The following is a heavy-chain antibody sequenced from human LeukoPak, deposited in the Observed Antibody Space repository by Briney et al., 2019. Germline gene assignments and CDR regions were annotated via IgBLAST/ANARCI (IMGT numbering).Heavy chain of an antibody. V-gene: IGHV3-23*01. D-gene: IGHD3-10*01. CDR1: GFTFSSYA. J-gene: IGHJ4*02. Sequence: SGGSLRLSCAASGFTFSSYAMSWVRQAPGKGLEWVSAISGSGGSTYYADSVKGRFTISRDNSKNTLYLQMNSLRAEDTAVYYCAKDLLRFGESCFDYWGQGTLVTVSP. CDR3: AKDLLRFGESCFDY. CDR2: ISGSGGST.